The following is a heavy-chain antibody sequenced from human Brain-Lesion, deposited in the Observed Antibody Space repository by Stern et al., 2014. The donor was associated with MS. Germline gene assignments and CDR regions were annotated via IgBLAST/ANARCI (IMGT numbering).Heavy chain of an antibody. V-gene: IGHV4-61*02. Sequence: QVQLQESGPGLVKPSQTLSLTCSVSGGSISSGSYYWNWIRQPAGKGLEWIGRIYASGSTHYSPSLQSRVFISGDTSKNQFSLKLSSVTAADAAMYYCVRETGGYTYGDTDFFDFWGQGTLVTVSS. J-gene: IGHJ4*02. CDR2: IYASGST. CDR1: GGSISSGSYY. D-gene: IGHD5-18*01. CDR3: VRETGGYTYGDTDFFDF.